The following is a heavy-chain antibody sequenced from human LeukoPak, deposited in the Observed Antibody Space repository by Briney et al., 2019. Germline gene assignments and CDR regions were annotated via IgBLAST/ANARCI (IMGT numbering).Heavy chain of an antibody. CDR3: VRADDFWSGYYY. V-gene: IGHV4-4*07. Sequence: SETLSLTCTVSGGSISSYYWSWIRQPAGKGLEWIGRIYTSGSTNYNPSLKSRVPMSLDTSKNQFSLKLSSVTAADTAVYYCVRADDFWSGYYYCGEGTLVTVSP. D-gene: IGHD3-3*01. CDR2: IYTSGST. J-gene: IGHJ4*02. CDR1: GGSISSYY.